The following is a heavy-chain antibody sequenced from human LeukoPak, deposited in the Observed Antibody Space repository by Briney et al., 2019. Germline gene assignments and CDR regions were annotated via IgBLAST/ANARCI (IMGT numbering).Heavy chain of an antibody. J-gene: IGHJ4*02. CDR3: ARSGGHTIFGVPFDY. V-gene: IGHV1-18*04. D-gene: IGHD3-3*01. CDR1: GYTFTGYY. Sequence: ASVKVSCKASGYTFTGYYMHWVRQAPGQGLEWMGWISAYTGNTNYAQKLQGRVTMTTDTSTSTAYMEVRSLRSDDTAVFYCARSGGHTIFGVPFDYWGQGTLVTVSS. CDR2: ISAYTGNT.